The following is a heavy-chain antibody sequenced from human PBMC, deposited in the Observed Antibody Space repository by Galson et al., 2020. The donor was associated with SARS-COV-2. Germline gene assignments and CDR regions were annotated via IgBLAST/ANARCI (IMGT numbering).Heavy chain of an antibody. CDR3: AKDSAVSDYAYDY. J-gene: IGHJ4*02. V-gene: IGHV3-23*01. Sequence: GGSLRLSCAASGFTFSSYDMSWVRQAPGKGLDWVSAISGSGGSTYSAASVKGRFTISRDNSKNTLYLQMNSLRDEDTAVYYCAKDSAVSDYAYDYWGQGTLVTVSS. CDR1: GFTFSSYD. CDR2: ISGSGGST. D-gene: IGHD2-2*01.